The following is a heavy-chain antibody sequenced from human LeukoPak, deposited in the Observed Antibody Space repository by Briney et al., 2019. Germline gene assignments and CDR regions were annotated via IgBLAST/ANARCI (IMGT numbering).Heavy chain of an antibody. J-gene: IGHJ6*04. D-gene: IGHD3-10*02. V-gene: IGHV3-23*01. Sequence: GGSLRLSCAASGFSFTKHGMNWVRQAPGKGLEWVSGISPSGDITYYADSVKGRFTISRDNSKNTLYLEVISLRAEDTAVYYCAELGITMIGGVWGKGTTVTISS. CDR3: AELGITMIGGV. CDR1: GFSFTKHG. CDR2: ISPSGDIT.